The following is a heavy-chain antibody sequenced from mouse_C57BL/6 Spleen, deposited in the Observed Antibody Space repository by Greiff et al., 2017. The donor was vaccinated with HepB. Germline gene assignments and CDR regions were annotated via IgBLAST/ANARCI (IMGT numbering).Heavy chain of an antibody. V-gene: IGHV5-6*02. CDR2: ISSGGSYT. CDR1: GFTFSSYG. CDR3: ARLEDGPYYAMDY. Sequence: DVMLVESGGDLVKPGGSLKLSCAASGFTFSSYGMSWVRQTPDKRLEWVATISSGGSYTYYPDSVKGRFTISRDNAKNTLYLQMSSLKSEDTAMYYCARLEDGPYYAMDYWGQGTSVTVSS. D-gene: IGHD2-3*01. J-gene: IGHJ4*01.